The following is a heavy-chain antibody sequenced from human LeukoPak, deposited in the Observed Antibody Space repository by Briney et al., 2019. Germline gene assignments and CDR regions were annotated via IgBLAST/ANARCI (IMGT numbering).Heavy chain of an antibody. Sequence: GGSLSLSCAASGFTFSSYWMSWVRQAPGKGLEWVANIKQDGSEKYYVDSVKGRFTISRDNAKNSLYLQMNSLRAEDTAVYYCASANTYYYGSGSSYYMDVWGKGTTVTVSS. CDR2: IKQDGSEK. CDR3: ASANTYYYGSGSSYYMDV. J-gene: IGHJ6*03. V-gene: IGHV3-7*01. CDR1: GFTFSSYW. D-gene: IGHD3-10*01.